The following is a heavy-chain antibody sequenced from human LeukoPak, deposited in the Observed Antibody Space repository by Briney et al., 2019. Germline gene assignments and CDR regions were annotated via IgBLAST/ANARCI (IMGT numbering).Heavy chain of an antibody. CDR2: IYYSGST. CDR3: ARCIVGATTSFDY. V-gene: IGHV4-59*01. Sequence: PSETLSLTCTVSGGSISSYYWSWSRQPPGKGLEWIGYIYYSGSTNYNPSLTSRVTISVETSKNHYSLKLSSVTAADTAVYYCARCIVGATTSFDYWGQGTLVTVSS. J-gene: IGHJ4*02. D-gene: IGHD1-26*01. CDR1: GGSISSYY.